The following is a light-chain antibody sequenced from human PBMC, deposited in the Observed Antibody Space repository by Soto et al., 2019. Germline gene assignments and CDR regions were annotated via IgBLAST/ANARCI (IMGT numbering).Light chain of an antibody. Sequence: EIVMTQSPATLSVSPGERATLSCRASQSVSSSYLAWYQQIPGQAPRLLIYGASSRATGIPDRFSGSGSGTDFTLTISRLEPEDFAVYWCQQYDSSPRTFGQGTKVDIK. V-gene: IGKV3-20*01. CDR1: QSVSSSY. J-gene: IGKJ1*01. CDR3: QQYDSSPRT. CDR2: GAS.